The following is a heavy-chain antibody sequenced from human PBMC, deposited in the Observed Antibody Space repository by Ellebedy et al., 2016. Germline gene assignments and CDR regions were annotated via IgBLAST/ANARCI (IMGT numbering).Heavy chain of an antibody. V-gene: IGHV1-18*01. J-gene: IGHJ4*02. CDR2: ISAYNGNT. CDR1: GYTFSNYG. CDR3: ARDREAYYDILTGLDY. D-gene: IGHD3-9*01. Sequence: ASVKVSCXASGYTFSNYGISWVRQAPGQGLEWMGWISAYNGNTNSAQNLQGRVTMTTDTSTSTAYMELRSLRSDDTAVYYCARDREAYYDILTGLDYWGQGTLVTVSS.